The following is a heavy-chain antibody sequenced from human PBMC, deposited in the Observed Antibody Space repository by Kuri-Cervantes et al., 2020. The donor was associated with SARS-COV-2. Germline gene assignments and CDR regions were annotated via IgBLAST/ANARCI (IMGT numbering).Heavy chain of an antibody. CDR1: GFTFSSYS. D-gene: IGHD2-8*01. CDR3: ARDFPAYCTNGVCYSEYFQH. V-gene: IGHV3-21*01. CDR2: ISSSSSYI. J-gene: IGHJ1*01. Sequence: GGSLRLSCAASGFTFSSYSMNWVRQAPGKGLEWVSSISSSSSYIYYADSVKGRFTISRDNAKNSLYLQMNSLRAEDTAVYHCARDFPAYCTNGVCYSEYFQHWGQGTLVTVSS.